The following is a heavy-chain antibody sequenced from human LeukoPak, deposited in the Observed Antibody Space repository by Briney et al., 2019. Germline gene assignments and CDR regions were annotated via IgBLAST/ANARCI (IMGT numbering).Heavy chain of an antibody. CDR2: INQDGTEK. CDR1: GFPFS. D-gene: IGHD3-10*01. J-gene: IGHJ4*02. V-gene: IGHV3-7*01. Sequence: GGSLRLSCAASGFPFSMSWVRQAPGKGLEWVANINQDGTEKYYVDSVKGRFTISRDYAKNSLYLQMNSLRVEDTAVYYCAKVAKYYYGPETYYFFEQWGQGTPVTASS. CDR3: AKVAKYYYGPETYYFFEQ.